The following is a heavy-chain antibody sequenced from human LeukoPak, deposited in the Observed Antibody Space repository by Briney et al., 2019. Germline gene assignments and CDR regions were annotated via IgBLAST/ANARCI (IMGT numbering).Heavy chain of an antibody. CDR2: IYSGGST. V-gene: IGHV3-66*01. CDR1: GFTVSSNY. CDR3: AKGIYCSGGSCWDDAFDI. D-gene: IGHD2-15*01. J-gene: IGHJ3*02. Sequence: GGSLRLSCAASGFTVSSNYMSWVRQAPGKGLEWVSVIYSGGSTYYADSVKGRFTISRDNSKNTLYLQMNSLRAEDTAVYYCAKGIYCSGGSCWDDAFDIWGQGTMVTVSS.